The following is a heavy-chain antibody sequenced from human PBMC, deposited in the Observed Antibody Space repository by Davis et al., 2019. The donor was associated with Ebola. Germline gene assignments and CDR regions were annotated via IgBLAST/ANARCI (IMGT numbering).Heavy chain of an antibody. J-gene: IGHJ5*02. D-gene: IGHD6-19*01. Sequence: GESLKISCAASGFTFSDYYMSWIRQAPGKGLEWVSYISSSSSYTNYADSVKGRFTISRDNAKNSLYLQMNSLRAEDTAVYYCARDREAVAAANWFDPWGQGTLVTVSS. V-gene: IGHV3-11*06. CDR1: GFTFSDYY. CDR2: ISSSSSYT. CDR3: ARDREAVAAANWFDP.